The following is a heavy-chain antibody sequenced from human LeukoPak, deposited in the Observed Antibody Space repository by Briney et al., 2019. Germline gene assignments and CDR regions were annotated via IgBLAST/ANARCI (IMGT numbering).Heavy chain of an antibody. Sequence: SGTQSLTCAVSGDSISGSNWWSWVRQPPGKGLEWIGEIHHIGTTNYNPSLKSRVTISINKSKNQFSLKLSSVTAADTAMYYCARSKMGYTTGWAYWGQGTLVTVSS. J-gene: IGHJ4*02. CDR1: GDSISGSNW. D-gene: IGHD6-19*01. CDR3: ARSKMGYTTGWAY. V-gene: IGHV4-4*02. CDR2: IHHIGTT.